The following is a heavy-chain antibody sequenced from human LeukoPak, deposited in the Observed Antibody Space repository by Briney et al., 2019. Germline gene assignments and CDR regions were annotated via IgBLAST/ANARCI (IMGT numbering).Heavy chain of an antibody. CDR2: ISSSGSTI. D-gene: IGHD3-10*01. CDR3: ARDLPGELFYYYYGMDV. CDR1: GFTFSSYE. Sequence: GGPLRLSCAASGFTFSSYEMNWVRQAPGKGLEWVSYISSSGSTIYYADSVKGRFTISRDNAKNSLYLQMNSLRAEDTAVYYCARDLPGELFYYYYGMDVWGKGTTVTVSS. J-gene: IGHJ6*04. V-gene: IGHV3-48*03.